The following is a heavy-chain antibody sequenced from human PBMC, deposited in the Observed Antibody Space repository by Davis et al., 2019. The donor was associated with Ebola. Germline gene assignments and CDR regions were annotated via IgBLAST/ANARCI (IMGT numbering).Heavy chain of an antibody. J-gene: IGHJ4*02. CDR1: GYTFTTYW. Sequence: GESLKISCKGSGYTFTTYWIGWVRQMPEKGLEWMGRIDPSDSYTNYSPSFQGHVTISADKSISTAYLQWSSLKASDTAMYYCARRGYYDSSGYYFHFDYWGQGTLVTVSS. D-gene: IGHD3-22*01. CDR3: ARRGYYDSSGYYFHFDY. V-gene: IGHV5-10-1*01. CDR2: IDPSDSYT.